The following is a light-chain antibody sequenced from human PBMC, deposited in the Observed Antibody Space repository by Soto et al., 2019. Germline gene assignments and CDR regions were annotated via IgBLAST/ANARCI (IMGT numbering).Light chain of an antibody. CDR1: LSVSSN. CDR2: GAS. Sequence: EVVMTQAPATLSVSPGERATLSCRASLSVSSNLAWNQQNRGQAPGILIYGASTRATRIPARFSGSGSGTEFALTISSLQSEDFAVYYCQQYNNWPPYTFGQGTKREIK. V-gene: IGKV3-15*01. J-gene: IGKJ2*01. CDR3: QQYNNWPPYT.